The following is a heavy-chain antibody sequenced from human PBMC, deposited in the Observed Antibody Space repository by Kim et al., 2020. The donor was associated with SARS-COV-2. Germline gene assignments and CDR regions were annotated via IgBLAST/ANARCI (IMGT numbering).Heavy chain of an antibody. J-gene: IGHJ4*02. CDR1: GLTLSDYW. V-gene: IGHV3-7*01. CDR2: IKQDDTAI. Sequence: GGSLRLSCVASGLTLSDYWMNWVRQAPGKGLEWVAIIKQDDTAIQYAASVQGRFTISRDNAKNSLYLQMNILRADDTAVYYCVGGIGWLPDYWGQGTLVTVSS. CDR3: VGGIGWLPDY. D-gene: IGHD5-12*01.